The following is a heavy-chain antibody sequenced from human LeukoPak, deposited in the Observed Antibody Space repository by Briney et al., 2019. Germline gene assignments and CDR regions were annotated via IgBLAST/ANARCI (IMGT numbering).Heavy chain of an antibody. CDR2: ISSSSEYI. CDR3: ARPSSDWPYFDY. CDR1: GFTFSSYS. J-gene: IGHJ4*02. Sequence: GGSLRLSCAASGFTFSSYSMNWVRQAPGKGLEWVSSISSSSEYIHYADSVKGRFTISRDNAKNSLYLQITSLRAEDTAVYYRARPSSDWPYFDYCGQGTLVTVSS. D-gene: IGHD6-19*01. V-gene: IGHV3-21*01.